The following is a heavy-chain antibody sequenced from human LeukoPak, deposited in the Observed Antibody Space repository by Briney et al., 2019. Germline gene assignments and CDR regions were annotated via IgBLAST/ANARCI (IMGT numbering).Heavy chain of an antibody. CDR1: GGSISDYY. CDR2: IYISGGP. CDR3: ARGAGPFDY. Sequence: SETLSLTGTVSGGSISDYYWSWIRQPAGKGLEWIGRIYISGGPNYNPSLKSRVTMSVVTSKNQISLKLSSVTAADTAVYYCARGAGPFDYWGQGTLVTVSS. D-gene: IGHD6-19*01. V-gene: IGHV4-4*07. J-gene: IGHJ4*02.